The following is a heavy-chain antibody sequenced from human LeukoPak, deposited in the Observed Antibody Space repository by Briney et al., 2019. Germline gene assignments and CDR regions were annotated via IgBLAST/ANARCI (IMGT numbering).Heavy chain of an antibody. CDR3: ARDSRGGFDC. J-gene: IGHJ4*02. CDR2: IKVDGREK. V-gene: IGHV3-7*01. CDR1: GFTFSTYW. D-gene: IGHD3-10*01. Sequence: GGSPRLSCAPSGFTFSTYWMTWVRQAPGRGLEWVAKIKVDGREKDYLDSVKGRFTISRDNAKNSLYLQMDSLRAEDTAMYYCARDSRGGFDCWGQGTLVTVSS.